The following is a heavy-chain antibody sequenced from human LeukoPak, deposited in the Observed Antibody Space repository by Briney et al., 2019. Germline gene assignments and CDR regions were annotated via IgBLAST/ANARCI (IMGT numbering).Heavy chain of an antibody. Sequence: PGGSLRPSCLASGFTFRDYAMSWFRQAPGQGLEWVSSIRIKASGGTIKYAASVEGRFTISRDDSTSITYLQMNSLKTEDTAVYYCSRGYTYGPENWGQGTLVTVSS. J-gene: IGHJ4*02. CDR2: IRIKASGGTI. D-gene: IGHD5-18*01. CDR1: GFTFRDYA. CDR3: SRGYTYGPEN. V-gene: IGHV3-49*03.